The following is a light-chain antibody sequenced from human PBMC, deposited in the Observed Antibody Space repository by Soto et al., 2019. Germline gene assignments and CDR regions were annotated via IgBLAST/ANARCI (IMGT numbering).Light chain of an antibody. CDR2: KAS. Sequence: DIQMTQSPSTLSASVGDRVTVTCRASQSISYWLAWYQQRPGKAPTVLIYKASTLESGVPSRFSGSGSRTEFTLTISSLQPDDFATYYCQQYNSYSITFGGGTKVEMK. V-gene: IGKV1-5*03. CDR1: QSISYW. CDR3: QQYNSYSIT. J-gene: IGKJ4*01.